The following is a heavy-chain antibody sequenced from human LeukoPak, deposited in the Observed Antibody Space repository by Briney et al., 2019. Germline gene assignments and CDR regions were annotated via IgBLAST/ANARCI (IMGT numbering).Heavy chain of an antibody. Sequence: PGGSLRLSCAASGFTVSGNYMNWIRQAPAKGLEWVSITYSGGSTYYVDSVKGRFSISRDNSKNTLFLQMNSLRAEDTAVYYCARKALYDSSISAFDIWGQGTMVTVSS. CDR2: TYSGGST. V-gene: IGHV3-66*01. D-gene: IGHD3-22*01. J-gene: IGHJ3*02. CDR1: GFTVSGNY. CDR3: ARKALYDSSISAFDI.